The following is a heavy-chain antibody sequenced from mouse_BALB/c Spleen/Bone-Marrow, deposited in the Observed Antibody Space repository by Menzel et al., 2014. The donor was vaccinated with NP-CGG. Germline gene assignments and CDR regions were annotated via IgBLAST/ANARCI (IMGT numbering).Heavy chain of an antibody. Sequence: EVQLVESGGGLVQPGGPRKLSCAASGFTFSSFAMHWVRQAPEKGLEWVAYISSGSSTIYYADTVMGRFTISRDNPKNTLFLQITSLRSEDTAMYYCARSGSSSGYFDYWGQGTTLTVSS. CDR3: ARSGSSSGYFDY. J-gene: IGHJ2*01. CDR1: GFTFSSFA. CDR2: ISSGSSTI. V-gene: IGHV5-17*02. D-gene: IGHD1-1*01.